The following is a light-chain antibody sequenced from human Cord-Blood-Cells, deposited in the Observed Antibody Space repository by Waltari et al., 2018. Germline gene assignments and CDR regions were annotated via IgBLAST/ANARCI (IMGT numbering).Light chain of an antibody. CDR2: GAS. Sequence: EIVLTQSPGTHLLSPGERAIATRSASQSVSSSYLAWYQQKPGQAPRPLIYGASSRATGSPDRFSGSGSGTDFTLTISRLEPEDFAVYYCQQYGSSPLYSFGQGTKLEIK. J-gene: IGKJ2*03. V-gene: IGKV3-20*01. CDR3: QQYGSSPLYS. CDR1: QSVSSSY.